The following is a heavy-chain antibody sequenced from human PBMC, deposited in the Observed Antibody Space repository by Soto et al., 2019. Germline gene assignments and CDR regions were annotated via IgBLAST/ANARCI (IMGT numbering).Heavy chain of an antibody. CDR3: ASDFGEKRRITIFGVVTPRYYYMDV. J-gene: IGHJ6*03. Sequence: SETLSLTCTVSGGSISSYYWSWIRQPPGKGLEWIGYIYYSGSTNYNPSLKSRVTISVDTSKNQFSLKLSSVTAADTAVYYCASDFGEKRRITIFGVVTPRYYYMDVWGKGTTVTVSS. V-gene: IGHV4-59*01. CDR2: IYYSGST. D-gene: IGHD3-3*01. CDR1: GGSISSYY.